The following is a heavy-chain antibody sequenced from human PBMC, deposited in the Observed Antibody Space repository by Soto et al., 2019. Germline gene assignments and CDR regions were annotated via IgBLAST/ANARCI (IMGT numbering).Heavy chain of an antibody. CDR3: AREVDMATIWGRYFDC. CDR2: IMPILGIA. V-gene: IGHV1-69*08. Sequence: QVQLVQSGAEGKKPGSSVKVSCKASGGTFSSYTISWVRQAPGQGLEWMRRIMPILGIANYAQKFQGRDTITADKSTSTAYMELSSLRSEDTAVYYCAREVDMATIWGRYFDCWGQGTLVTVSS. J-gene: IGHJ4*02. D-gene: IGHD5-12*01. CDR1: GGTFSSYT.